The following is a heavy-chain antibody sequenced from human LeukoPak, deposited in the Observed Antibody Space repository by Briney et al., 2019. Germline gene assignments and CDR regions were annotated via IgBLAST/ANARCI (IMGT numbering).Heavy chain of an antibody. Sequence: PSETLSLTCAVYGGSFSGYYWSWIRQPPGKGLEWIGEINHSGSTNYNPSLKSRVTISVGTSKNQFSLKLSSLTAADTAVYYCARDGRYSSGWGFDYWGQGTLVTVSS. CDR2: INHSGST. D-gene: IGHD6-19*01. J-gene: IGHJ4*02. CDR3: ARDGRYSSGWGFDY. V-gene: IGHV4-34*01. CDR1: GGSFSGYY.